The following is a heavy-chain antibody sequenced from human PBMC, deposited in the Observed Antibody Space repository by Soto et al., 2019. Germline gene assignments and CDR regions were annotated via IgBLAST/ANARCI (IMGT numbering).Heavy chain of an antibody. CDR1: GGSFSNLG. D-gene: IGHD5-12*01. J-gene: IGHJ4*02. V-gene: IGHV1-69*13. CDR2: IVPVFGRP. CDR3: AREGSGYNF. Sequence: ASVKVSCKASGGSFSNLGISWVRQAPGQGLEWMGGIVPVFGRPNYAQRFRGRLTITADESTSTGYMELISLRSDDTAVYYCAREGSGYNFWGQGTQVTGSS.